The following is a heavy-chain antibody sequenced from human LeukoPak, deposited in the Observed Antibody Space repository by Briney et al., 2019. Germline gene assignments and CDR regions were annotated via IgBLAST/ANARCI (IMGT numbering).Heavy chain of an antibody. CDR2: IRYDGSNK. J-gene: IGHJ4*02. CDR1: GFTLSSYG. V-gene: IGHV3-30*02. Sequence: PGGSLRLSCAASGFTLSSYGMHWVRQAPGKGLEWVAFIRYDGSNKYYADSVKGRFTISRDNSKNTLYLQMNSLRAEDTAVYYCAKSGHSSSGIFDYWGQGTLVTVSS. D-gene: IGHD6-13*01. CDR3: AKSGHSSSGIFDY.